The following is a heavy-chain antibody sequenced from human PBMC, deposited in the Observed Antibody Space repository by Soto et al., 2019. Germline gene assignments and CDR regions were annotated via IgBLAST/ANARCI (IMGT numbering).Heavy chain of an antibody. CDR1: GFTFSNAW. D-gene: IGHD3-3*01. Sequence: GGSLRLSCAASGFTFSNAWMNWVRQAPGKGLEWVGRIKSKTDGGTTDYAAPVKGRFTISRDDSKNTLYLQMNSLKTEDTAVYYCTTETYYDFWSGLNPPYGMDVWGQGTTVTVSS. CDR2: IKSKTDGGTT. CDR3: TTETYYDFWSGLNPPYGMDV. V-gene: IGHV3-15*07. J-gene: IGHJ6*02.